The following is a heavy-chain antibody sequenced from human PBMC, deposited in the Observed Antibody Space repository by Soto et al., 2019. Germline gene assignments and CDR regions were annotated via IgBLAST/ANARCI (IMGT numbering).Heavy chain of an antibody. J-gene: IGHJ4*02. CDR3: SDWRAGGPVNLDH. Sequence: EVQILVSGGDLVQPGGSLRLSCVVSGLSLNNYAIAWVRHVPGKGLEFVSTIDVLDGAWYSDSVRGRLAISRDVSRNTVYLQMSSLRVEDTAIYFCSDWRAGGPVNLDHWGPGTRVTVSS. CDR1: GLSLNNYA. V-gene: IGHV3-23*01. D-gene: IGHD2-15*01. CDR2: IDVLDGA.